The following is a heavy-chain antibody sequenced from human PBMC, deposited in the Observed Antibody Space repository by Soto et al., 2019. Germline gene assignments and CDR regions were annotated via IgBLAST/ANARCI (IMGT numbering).Heavy chain of an antibody. CDR3: ARDRWAAAGTFDYYYYGMDV. CDR2: IIPIFGTA. CDR1: GGTFSSYA. Sequence: QVQLVQSGAEVKKPGSSVKVSCKASGGTFSSYAISWVRQAPGQGLEWMGGIIPIFGTANYAQKFQGRVTITADESTSTAYMELSSLRSDDTAVYYCARDRWAAAGTFDYYYYGMDVWGQGTTVTVSS. V-gene: IGHV1-69*01. J-gene: IGHJ6*02. D-gene: IGHD6-13*01.